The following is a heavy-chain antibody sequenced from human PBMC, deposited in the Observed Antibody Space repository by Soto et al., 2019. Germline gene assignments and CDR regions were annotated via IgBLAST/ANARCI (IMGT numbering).Heavy chain of an antibody. V-gene: IGHV4-4*07. D-gene: IGHD3-10*01. CDR3: ARGDYYGSGSYYTYYYYYGMDV. J-gene: IGHJ6*02. CDR1: GGSISSYY. CDR2: IYTSGST. Sequence: SETLSLTCTVSGGSISSYYWSWIRQPAGQGLEWIGRIYTSGSTNYNPSLKSRVTMSVDTSKNQFSLKLSSVTAADTAAYYCARGDYYGSGSYYTYYYYYGMDVWGQGTTVTVSS.